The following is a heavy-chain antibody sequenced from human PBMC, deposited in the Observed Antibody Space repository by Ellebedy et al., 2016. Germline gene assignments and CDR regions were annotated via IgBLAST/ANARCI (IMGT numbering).Heavy chain of an antibody. D-gene: IGHD2-2*02. CDR2: INPSGGST. CDR3: ARDGIPAAIYYYYYYMDV. Sequence: ASVKVSCXASGYTFTSYYMHWVRQAPGQGLEWMGIINPSGGSTSYAQKFQGRVTMTRDTSTSTVYMELSSLRSDDTAVYYCARDGIPAAIYYYYYYMDVWGKGTTVTVSS. V-gene: IGHV1-46*01. J-gene: IGHJ6*03. CDR1: GYTFTSYY.